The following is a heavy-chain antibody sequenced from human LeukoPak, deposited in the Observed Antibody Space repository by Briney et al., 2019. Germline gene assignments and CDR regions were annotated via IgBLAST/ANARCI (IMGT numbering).Heavy chain of an antibody. J-gene: IGHJ4*02. Sequence: GGSLRLSCAASGFTLSGHWMNWVRQAPGKGLEWVANIKQDGIEKYYVDSVRGRFTISRDNAENSLYLQMNSLRAEDTAVYYCARGGYLYYDILTGYYPFDYWGQGTLVTVSS. CDR3: ARGGYLYYDILTGYYPFDY. CDR1: GFTLSGHW. V-gene: IGHV3-7*01. D-gene: IGHD3-9*01. CDR2: IKQDGIEK.